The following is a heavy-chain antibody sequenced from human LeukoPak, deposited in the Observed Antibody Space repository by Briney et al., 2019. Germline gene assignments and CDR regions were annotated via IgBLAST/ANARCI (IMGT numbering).Heavy chain of an antibody. Sequence: SETLSLTCTVSGGSISSYYWSWIRQPPGKGLEWIGCVYYSGSTNYNPSLKSRVTISVDTSKNQFSLKLSSVTAADTAVYYCARGFAFDIWGQGTMVTVSS. CDR3: ARGFAFDI. CDR1: GGSISSYY. CDR2: VYYSGST. V-gene: IGHV4-59*01. J-gene: IGHJ3*02.